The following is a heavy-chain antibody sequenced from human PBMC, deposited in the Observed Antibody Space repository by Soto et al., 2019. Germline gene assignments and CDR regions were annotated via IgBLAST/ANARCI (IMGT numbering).Heavy chain of an antibody. CDR1: GFTFSDYW. Sequence: VQLVESGGGLVQPGGSLRLSCTASGFTFSDYWMSWVRQPPGKGLEWVANIKHDGSEKFYVDSVKGRFTISKDNAKNSVFLQMNSLRAEDTAVYYCARAATGTSRDYWGPGTLVTVSS. V-gene: IGHV3-7*01. J-gene: IGHJ4*02. CDR2: IKHDGSEK. D-gene: IGHD1-7*01. CDR3: ARAATGTSRDY.